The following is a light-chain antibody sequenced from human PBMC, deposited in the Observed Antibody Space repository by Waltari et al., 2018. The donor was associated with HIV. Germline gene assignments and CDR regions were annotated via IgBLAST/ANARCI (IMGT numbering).Light chain of an antibody. V-gene: IGKV3-15*01. CDR2: GAS. CDR3: LPYNHRPPFT. J-gene: IGKJ2*01. CDR1: QSVSNN. Sequence: EIAMTQSPATLSVSPGETATLSCRASQSVSNNLAWFQKKPGQAPRLLIYGASTRASGVPARFSGSGSGTEFTLTISSLQSEDCAVYYCLPYNHRPPFTFGQGTKLEIK.